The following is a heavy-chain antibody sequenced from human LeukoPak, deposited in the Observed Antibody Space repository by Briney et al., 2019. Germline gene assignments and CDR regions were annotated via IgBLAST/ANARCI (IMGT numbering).Heavy chain of an antibody. J-gene: IGHJ4*02. CDR2: ISSTSSSI. CDR1: GFAFSTFS. V-gene: IGHV3-21*01. CDR3: TRGRSNQYSRGYYHLDY. Sequence: PGGSLRLSCAASGFAFSTFSMGSVRQAPGRGLEWVSSISSTSSSIYYADSMKGRFTISRDNAKNSLYLQMNSLRAEDTAMYYWTRGRSNQYSRGYYHLDYWGQGTLVTVSS. D-gene: IGHD6-25*01.